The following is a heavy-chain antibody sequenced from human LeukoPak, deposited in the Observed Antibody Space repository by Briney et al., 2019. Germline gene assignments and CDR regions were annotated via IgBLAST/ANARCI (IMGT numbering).Heavy chain of an antibody. CDR1: GFTFSSYA. V-gene: IGHV3-23*01. CDR3: AKGLLVLRYFDWLFFH. Sequence: GGSLRLSCAASGFTFSSYAMSWVRKAPGKGLEWVSAISGSGGSTYYADSVKGRFTISRDNSKNTLYLQMNSLRAEDTAVYYCAKGLLVLRYFDWLFFHWGQGTLVTDSS. J-gene: IGHJ4*02. D-gene: IGHD3-9*01. CDR2: ISGSGGST.